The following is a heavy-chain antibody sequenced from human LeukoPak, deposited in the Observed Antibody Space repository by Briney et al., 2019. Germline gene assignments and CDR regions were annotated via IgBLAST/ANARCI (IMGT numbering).Heavy chain of an antibody. CDR3: ARVGGYFDWLPYYFDY. V-gene: IGHV4-39*07. D-gene: IGHD3-9*01. CDR2: IYYSGST. J-gene: IGHJ4*02. CDR1: GGSISSSSYY. Sequence: SETLSLTCTVSGGSISSSSYYWGWIRQPQGKGLEWIGSIYYSGSTYYNPSLKSRVTISVDTSKNQFSLKLSSVTAADTAVYYCARVGGYFDWLPYYFDYWGQGTLVTVSS.